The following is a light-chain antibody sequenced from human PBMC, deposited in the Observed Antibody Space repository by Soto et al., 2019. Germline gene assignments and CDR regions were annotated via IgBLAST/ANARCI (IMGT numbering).Light chain of an antibody. V-gene: IGLV2-14*01. J-gene: IGLJ1*01. Sequence: QSALTQPASVSGSPGQSITISCTGTSSDVGNYNYVSWYQQYPGRVPKVLIYMVSNRPSGVSNRFSGSKSGNTASLTISGLQAEDEADYFCTSPTPGSLYVFGTGTKLTVL. CDR1: SSDVGNYNY. CDR2: MVS. CDR3: TSPTPGSLYV.